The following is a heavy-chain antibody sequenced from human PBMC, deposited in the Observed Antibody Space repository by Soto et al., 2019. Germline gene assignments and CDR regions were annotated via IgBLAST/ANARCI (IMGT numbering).Heavy chain of an antibody. CDR3: AKDHIVTTKAY. V-gene: IGHV3-23*01. J-gene: IGHJ4*02. Sequence: EVQLLESGGGLVQPGGSLRLSYAASGFTFSSYVMSWVRQAPGKGLEWVSTISGSGSSTYYADSVKGRFTISRDNSKNTVYLQMHSLRAEDTAIYYCAKDHIVTTKAYWGQGTLVTVSS. CDR1: GFTFSSYV. CDR2: ISGSGSST. D-gene: IGHD5-12*01.